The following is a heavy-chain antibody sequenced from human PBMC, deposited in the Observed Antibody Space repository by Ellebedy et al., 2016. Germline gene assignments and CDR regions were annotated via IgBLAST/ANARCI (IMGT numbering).Heavy chain of an antibody. J-gene: IGHJ4*02. D-gene: IGHD2-2*02. Sequence: GGSLRLXXAASGFTFSSYSMNWVRQAPGKGLEWVSSISSSSSYIYYADSVKGRFTISRDNAKNSLYLQMNSLRAEDTAVYYCARWAGYCSSTSCYNDYWGQGTLVTVPS. V-gene: IGHV3-21*01. CDR3: ARWAGYCSSTSCYNDY. CDR1: GFTFSSYS. CDR2: ISSSSSYI.